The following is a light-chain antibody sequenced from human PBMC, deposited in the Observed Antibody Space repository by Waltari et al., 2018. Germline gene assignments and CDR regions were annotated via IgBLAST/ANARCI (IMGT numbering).Light chain of an antibody. CDR1: SSNIDTTS. CDR3: ATWDDSLNGFVV. V-gene: IGLV1-44*01. CDR2: NDD. Sequence: QSVLTQPPSASGTPGQRVTISCSGSSSNIDTTSVNWYQKFPGAAPKLLIYNDDKRPSGVSDRFSGSKSGTSASLAISGLQTEDEADYYCATWDDSLNGFVVFGGGTKLTVL. J-gene: IGLJ2*01.